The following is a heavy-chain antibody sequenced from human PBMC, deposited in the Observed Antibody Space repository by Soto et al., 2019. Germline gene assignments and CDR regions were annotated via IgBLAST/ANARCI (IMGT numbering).Heavy chain of an antibody. CDR3: ARGVAGPLHWFDP. D-gene: IGHD6-19*01. CDR2: INAGNGDT. V-gene: IGHV1-3*01. CDR1: GYTFTSYA. J-gene: IGHJ5*02. Sequence: GASVKVSCKASGYTFTSYAMHWVRQAPGQRLEWMGWINAGNGDTKYSQKLQGRVTITRDISASTAYMELSSLRSEDTAVYYCARGVAGPLHWFDPWGQGTLVTVSS.